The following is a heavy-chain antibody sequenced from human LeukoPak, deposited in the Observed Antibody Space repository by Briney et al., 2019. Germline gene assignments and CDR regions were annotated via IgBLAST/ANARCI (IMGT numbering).Heavy chain of an antibody. V-gene: IGHV3-23*01. D-gene: IGHD2-15*01. Sequence: GGSLRLSCAASGFTFSSYAMSWVRQAPGKGLEWVSYIRASGDSTYYADSVKGRLTTSRDNSKNTLYLEMNSLRAEDTAVYYCAKDGEDIVVVVAATWFDYWGQGTLVTVSS. CDR1: GFTFSSYA. CDR3: AKDGEDIVVVVAATWFDY. CDR2: IRASGDST. J-gene: IGHJ4*02.